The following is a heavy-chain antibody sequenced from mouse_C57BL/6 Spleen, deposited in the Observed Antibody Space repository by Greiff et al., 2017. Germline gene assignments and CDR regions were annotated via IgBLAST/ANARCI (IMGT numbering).Heavy chain of an antibody. CDR2: IRNKANNHAT. V-gene: IGHV6-6*01. CDR3: TRPRATVVAPYFDY. J-gene: IGHJ2*01. Sequence: EVKLVESGGGLVQPGGSMKLSCAASGFTFSDAWMDWVRQSPEKGLEWVAEIRNKANNHATSYAESVKGRFTISRDDSKSSVYLQMNSLRAEDTGIYYCTRPRATVVAPYFDYWVQGTTLTVSA. D-gene: IGHD1-1*01. CDR1: GFTFSDAW.